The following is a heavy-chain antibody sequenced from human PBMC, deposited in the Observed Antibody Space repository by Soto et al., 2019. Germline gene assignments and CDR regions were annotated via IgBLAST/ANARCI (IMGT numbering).Heavy chain of an antibody. CDR3: AKDIQRFGALPSEYYFDY. D-gene: IGHD3-10*01. J-gene: IGHJ4*02. Sequence: GGSLRLSCAASGFTFDDYTMHWVRQAPGKGLEWVSLISWDGGSTYYAASVKGRFTISRDNSKNSLYLQMNSMRTEDTALYYCAKDIQRFGALPSEYYFDYWGQGTLVTVSS. CDR2: ISWDGGST. V-gene: IGHV3-43*01. CDR1: GFTFDDYT.